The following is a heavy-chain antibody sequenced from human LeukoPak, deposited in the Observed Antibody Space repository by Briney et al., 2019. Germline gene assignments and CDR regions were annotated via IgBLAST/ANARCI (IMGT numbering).Heavy chain of an antibody. CDR3: AKGMGPYCDGDCSGRILDF. D-gene: IGHD2-21*02. V-gene: IGHV3-23*01. CDR1: GFTFSNFA. CDR2: ISNSGTST. Sequence: GGSLRLSCAPSGFTFSNFAMTWVRQAPGEGLEWVSIISNSGTSTIYSDSVKGRFTISRDNSKNTLYLQMNSLRAVDTATYYCAKGMGPYCDGDCSGRILDFWGQGTLVTVSS. J-gene: IGHJ4*02.